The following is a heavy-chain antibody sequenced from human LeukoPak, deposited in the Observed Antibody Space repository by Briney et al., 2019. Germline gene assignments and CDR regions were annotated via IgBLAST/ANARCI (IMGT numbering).Heavy chain of an antibody. Sequence: GGSLRLSCAASGFTFSTYWMSWVRQAPGKGLEWVADINQDGSGKDYVDSLKGRFTISRDNTKNSLYLQMNSLRAEDTAVYYCARGYRYVVYWGQGTLVTVSS. D-gene: IGHD6-13*01. V-gene: IGHV3-7*03. CDR3: ARGYRYVVY. CDR1: GFTFSTYW. J-gene: IGHJ4*02. CDR2: INQDGSGK.